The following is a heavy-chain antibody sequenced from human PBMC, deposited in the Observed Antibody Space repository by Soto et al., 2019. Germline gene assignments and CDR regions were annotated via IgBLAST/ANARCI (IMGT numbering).Heavy chain of an antibody. CDR1: GGTFSSYA. J-gene: IGHJ4*02. Sequence: QVQLVQSGAEVKKPGSSVTVSCTASGGTFSSYAISWVRQAPGQGLEWMGGIIPIFGTANYAQKFQGRVTITADESTSTAYMELSSLRSEDTAVYYCAREELERGWYWGFFGYWGQGTLVTVSS. CDR2: IIPIFGTA. CDR3: AREELERGWYWGFFGY. D-gene: IGHD6-19*01. V-gene: IGHV1-69*01.